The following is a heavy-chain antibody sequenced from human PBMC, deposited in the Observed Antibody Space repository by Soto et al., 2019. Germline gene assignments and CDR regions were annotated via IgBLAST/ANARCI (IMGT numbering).Heavy chain of an antibody. V-gene: IGHV1-69*01. CDR3: ARPRTTGTTTGYDY. CDR1: GGTFSSYP. J-gene: IGHJ4*02. Sequence: QVQLVQSGAEVKKPGSSVKVSCKASGGTFSSYPLSWVRQAHGQGLEWLGGIIPIFGIANSAQRFQGRVSITADESTSTAFMELTSLPSEDTAVYYWARPRTTGTTTGYDYWGQGTLVTVSS. CDR2: IIPIFGIA. D-gene: IGHD1-1*01.